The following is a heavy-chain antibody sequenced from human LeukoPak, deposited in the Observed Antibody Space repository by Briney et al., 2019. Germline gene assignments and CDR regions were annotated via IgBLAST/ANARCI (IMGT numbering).Heavy chain of an antibody. CDR1: GFTFSSYS. CDR3: ALPYYYDSSGHLAGFDP. D-gene: IGHD3-22*01. V-gene: IGHV4-34*08. CDR2: INHSGST. Sequence: GSLRLSCAASGFTFSSYSMNWVRQPPGKGLEWIGEINHSGSTNYNPSLKSRVTISVDTSKNQFSLKLSSVTAADTAVYYCALPYYYDSSGHLAGFDPWGQGTLVTVSS. J-gene: IGHJ5*02.